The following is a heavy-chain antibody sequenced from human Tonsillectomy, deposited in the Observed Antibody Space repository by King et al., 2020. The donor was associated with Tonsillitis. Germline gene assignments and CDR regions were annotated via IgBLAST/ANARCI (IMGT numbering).Heavy chain of an antibody. V-gene: IGHV5-51*01. Sequence: QLVQSGAEVKNPGESLKISCKGSGYIFTSYWIGWVRHLPGKGLEWLGISYPGDSDTRYIPCFQGQVTFSADKSVSTAYLQWSSLKASDTSMYYCARPAGYCSSTSAGCYFEYWGQGTLVTVSS. CDR2: SYPGDSDT. J-gene: IGHJ4*02. CDR1: GYIFTSYW. CDR3: ARPAGYCSSTSAGCYFEY. D-gene: IGHD2-2*01.